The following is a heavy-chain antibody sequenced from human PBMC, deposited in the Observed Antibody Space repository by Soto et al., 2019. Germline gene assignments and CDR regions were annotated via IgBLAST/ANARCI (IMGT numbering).Heavy chain of an antibody. J-gene: IGHJ3*01. V-gene: IGHV3-53*01. Sequence: GGSQRLSYAASGFTVSSNYVSWVRQAPGKGLEWVSVIYSGGSTYYADSVKGRFTISRDNSKNSLYLQMNSLRDEDTAVYYCARDVGQWLVGSWGQGTMVTVSS. CDR3: ARDVGQWLVGS. D-gene: IGHD6-19*01. CDR1: GFTVSSNY. CDR2: IYSGGST.